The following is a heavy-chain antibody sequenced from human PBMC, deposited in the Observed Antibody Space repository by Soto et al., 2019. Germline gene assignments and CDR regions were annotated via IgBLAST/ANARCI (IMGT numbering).Heavy chain of an antibody. CDR3: AREIVGTVTTRGYGMDV. CDR2: IIPIFGTA. Sequence: SVKVSCKASGGTFSSYAISWVRQAPGQGLEWMGGIIPIFGTANYAQKFQGRVTITADESTSTAYMELSSLRSEDTAVYYCAREIVGTVTTRGYGMDVWGQGTTVTVSS. V-gene: IGHV1-69*13. CDR1: GGTFSSYA. J-gene: IGHJ6*02. D-gene: IGHD4-4*01.